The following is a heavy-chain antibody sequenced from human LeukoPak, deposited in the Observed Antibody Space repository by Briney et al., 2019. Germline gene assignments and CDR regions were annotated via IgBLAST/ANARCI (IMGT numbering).Heavy chain of an antibody. CDR3: ARQTGSGLFILP. V-gene: IGHV4-59*08. J-gene: IGHJ4*02. CDR1: GGSMSSYY. CDR2: IHYSGST. D-gene: IGHD3/OR15-3a*01. Sequence: SETLSLTCTVSGGSMSSYYWSWIRQPPGKRLEWIGYIHYSGSTNSNPSLKSRVTISIDTSKKQFSLRLTSVTAADTAVYYCARQTGSGLFILPGGQGTLVTVSS.